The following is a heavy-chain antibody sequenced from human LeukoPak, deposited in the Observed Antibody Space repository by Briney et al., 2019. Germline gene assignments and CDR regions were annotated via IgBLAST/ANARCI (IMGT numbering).Heavy chain of an antibody. CDR1: GDSVSNGNYC. CDR3: ARSQNYYGSGDY. CDR2: IYYTGKT. D-gene: IGHD3-10*01. J-gene: IGHJ4*02. V-gene: IGHV4-61*03. Sequence: SETLSLTCTVSGDSVSNGNYCWSWLRQPPGKALEWIGYIYYTGKTYYNPSLEGRVTILVDTSRNHFSVKLSSVTAADTAVYYCARSQNYYGSGDYWSQGTLVTVSS.